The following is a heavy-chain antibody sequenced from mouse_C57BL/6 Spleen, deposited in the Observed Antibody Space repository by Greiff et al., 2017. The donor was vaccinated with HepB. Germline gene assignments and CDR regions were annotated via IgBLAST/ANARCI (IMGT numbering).Heavy chain of an antibody. V-gene: IGHV1-47*01. CDR3: ARRGYDYDGFAY. CDR2: FHPYNDET. D-gene: IGHD2-4*01. Sequence: LMESGAELVKPGASVKMSCKASGYTFPTYPIEWMKQNHGKSLEWIGNFHPYNDETKYNEKFKGKATLTVEKSSSTVFLELSRLTSYDSAVYYFARRGYDYDGFAYWGQGTLVTVSA. CDR1: GYTFPTYP. J-gene: IGHJ3*01.